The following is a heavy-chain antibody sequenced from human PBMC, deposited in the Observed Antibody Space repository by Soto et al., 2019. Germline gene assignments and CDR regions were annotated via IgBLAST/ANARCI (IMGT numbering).Heavy chain of an antibody. CDR1: GFTFSSYA. CDR3: AKSSYYYDSSGPYRKNVIFDY. V-gene: IGHV3-23*01. D-gene: IGHD3-22*01. CDR2: ISGSGGST. Sequence: PGGSLRLSCAASGFTFSSYAMSWVRQAPGKGLEWVSAISGSGGSTYYADSVKGRFTISRDNSKNTLYLQMNSLRAEDTAVYYCAKSSYYYDSSGPYRKNVIFDYWGQGTLVTVSS. J-gene: IGHJ4*02.